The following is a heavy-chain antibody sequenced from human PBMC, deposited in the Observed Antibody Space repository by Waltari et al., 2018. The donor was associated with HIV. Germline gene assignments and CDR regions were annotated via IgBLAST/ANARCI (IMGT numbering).Heavy chain of an antibody. V-gene: IGHV1-2*02. CDR1: GYTFSDYY. CDR3: TRSDGMATTLLHY. D-gene: IGHD5-12*01. Sequence: QVQLVQSGAEVKRPGASVTVSCKASGYTFSDYYIHWVRQAPGQGLEWMGWILPKSGDTRFAQECQGRLTLTGDTSISTAYMELNRLTTDDTAVYYCTRSDGMATTLLHYWGQGTLVTVSS. J-gene: IGHJ4*02. CDR2: ILPKSGDT.